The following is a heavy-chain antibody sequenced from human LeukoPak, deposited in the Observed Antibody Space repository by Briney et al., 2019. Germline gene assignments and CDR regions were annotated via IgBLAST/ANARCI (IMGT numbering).Heavy chain of an antibody. CDR3: AREPVQLERLAGGKYASTAAGLFDY. CDR1: GGSISSGGYY. Sequence: PSQTLSLTCTVSGGSISSGGYYWSWIRQPPGKGLEWIGYIYHSGSTYYNPSLKSRVTISIDRSKNQFSLKLSSVTAADTAVYYCAREPVQLERLAGGKYASTAAGLFDYWGQGTLVTVSS. J-gene: IGHJ4*02. V-gene: IGHV4-30-2*01. D-gene: IGHD1-1*01. CDR2: IYHSGST.